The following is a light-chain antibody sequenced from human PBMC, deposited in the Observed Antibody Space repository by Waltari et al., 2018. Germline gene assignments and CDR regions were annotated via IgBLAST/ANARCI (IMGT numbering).Light chain of an antibody. J-gene: IGLJ1*01. CDR3: SSYTSSSPLYV. CDR1: SSDVGGYNY. CDR2: DVS. Sequence: QSALTQPASVSGSPGQSITISCTGTSSDVGGYNYVSWYQQHPGKAHKLMIYDVSKRPSGVSNRFSGSKSGNTASLTISGLQAEDGADYYCSSYTSSSPLYVFGTGTKVTVL. V-gene: IGLV2-14*01.